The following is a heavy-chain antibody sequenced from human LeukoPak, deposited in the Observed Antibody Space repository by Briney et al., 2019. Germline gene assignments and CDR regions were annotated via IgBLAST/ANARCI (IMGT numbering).Heavy chain of an antibody. CDR2: MNPNSGNT. Sequence: GESLEISCKGSAYTFTSYDINWVRQATGQGLEWMGWMNPNSGNTGYAQKFQGRVTMTRNTSISTAYMELSSLRSEDTAVYYCARVSGGSSGWYYFDYWGQGTLVTVSS. CDR3: ARVSGGSSGWYYFDY. D-gene: IGHD6-19*01. CDR1: AYTFTSYD. V-gene: IGHV1-8*01. J-gene: IGHJ4*02.